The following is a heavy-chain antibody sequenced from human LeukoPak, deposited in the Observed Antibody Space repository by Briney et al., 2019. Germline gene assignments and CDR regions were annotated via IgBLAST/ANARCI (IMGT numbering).Heavy chain of an antibody. V-gene: IGHV4-59*08. CDR2: FYFSGSS. CDR1: GASISDYY. D-gene: IGHD5-24*01. CDR3: VRHVTTGFNLFEY. Sequence: SETLSLTCSVSGASISDYYWSWIRQPPGKGLEWIGYFYFSGSSTFNPSLQSRVTMSVDASKNQFSLQLTSVTAADTAVYYCVRHVTTGFNLFEYWGQGTLVTVS. J-gene: IGHJ4*02.